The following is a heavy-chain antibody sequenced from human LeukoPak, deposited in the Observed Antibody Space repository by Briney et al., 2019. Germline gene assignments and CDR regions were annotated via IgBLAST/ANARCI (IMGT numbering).Heavy chain of an antibody. Sequence: SETLSLTCTVSGGSISSYYWSWIRQPPGKGLEWIGYIYYSGSTNYNPSLKSRVTISVDTSKNQFSLKLSSVTAADTAVYYCARVLASYSSSWTQFDYWGQGTLVTVCS. CDR3: ARVLASYSSSWTQFDY. CDR2: IYYSGST. V-gene: IGHV4-59*01. J-gene: IGHJ4*02. D-gene: IGHD6-13*01. CDR1: GGSISSYY.